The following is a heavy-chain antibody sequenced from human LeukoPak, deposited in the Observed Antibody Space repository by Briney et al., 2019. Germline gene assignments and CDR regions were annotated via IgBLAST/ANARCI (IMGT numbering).Heavy chain of an antibody. J-gene: IGHJ4*02. CDR1: GGTFSSYA. CDR3: ARDGPYDSSGFDY. CDR2: IIPIFGTA. D-gene: IGHD3-22*01. V-gene: IGHV1-69*05. Sequence: GASVKVSCKASGGTFSSYAISWVRQAPGQGLEWMGGIIPIFGTANYEQKFQGRVTITTDESTSTAYMELSSLRSEDTAVYYCARDGPYDSSGFDYWGQGTLVTVSS.